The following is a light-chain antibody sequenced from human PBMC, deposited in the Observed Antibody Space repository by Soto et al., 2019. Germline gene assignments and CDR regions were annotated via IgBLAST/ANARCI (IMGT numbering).Light chain of an antibody. V-gene: IGKV3-15*01. Sequence: EIVLTQSPATLYVSPGERATLSCRASQSVSRNLALYQQRPGQAPRLLIYDTSTRATGIPSRFSGSGSGIEFTLTISSLQSEDFAVYYCQQYKNWPPITFGGGTKVDI. CDR3: QQYKNWPPIT. J-gene: IGKJ4*01. CDR2: DTS. CDR1: QSVSRN.